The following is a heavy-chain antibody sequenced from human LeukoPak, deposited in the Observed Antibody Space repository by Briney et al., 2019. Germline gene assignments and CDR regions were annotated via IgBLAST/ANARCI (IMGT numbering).Heavy chain of an antibody. CDR3: ASGTDIVHPDDYYYYMDV. CDR2: VYSSGST. J-gene: IGHJ6*03. CDR1: GDSISSARNY. D-gene: IGHD2-8*01. Sequence: SETLSLTCSVSGDSISSARNYWGWIRQSPGKGLEWLASVYSSGSTHSNPSLTSRVSISIDMSKNQFSLKLSSVTAADTAVYYCASGTDIVHPDDYYYYMDVWGKGTTVTVSS. V-gene: IGHV4-39*07.